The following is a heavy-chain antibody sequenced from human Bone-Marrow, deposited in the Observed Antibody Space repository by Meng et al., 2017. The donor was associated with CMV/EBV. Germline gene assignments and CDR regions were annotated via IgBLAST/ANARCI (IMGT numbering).Heavy chain of an antibody. J-gene: IGHJ5*02. V-gene: IGHV1-58*01. Sequence: SVKVSCKASGFTFTSSAVQWVRQARGQRLEWIGWIVVGSGNTNYAQKFQERVTITRDMSTSTAYMELSSLRSEDTAVYYCAAVRDPYCSSTSCYILEFDPWGQGTRVTGYS. CDR3: AAVRDPYCSSTSCYILEFDP. CDR1: GFTFTSSA. CDR2: IVVGSGNT. D-gene: IGHD2-2*02.